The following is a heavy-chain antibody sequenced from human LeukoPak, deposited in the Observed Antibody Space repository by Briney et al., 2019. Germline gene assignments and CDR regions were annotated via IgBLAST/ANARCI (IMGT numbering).Heavy chain of an antibody. CDR2: ISSSGSTI. J-gene: IGHJ3*02. D-gene: IGHD6-13*01. CDR3: ARVKAALDAFDI. CDR1: GFTFSSYE. Sequence: GGSLRLSCAASGFTFSSYEMNWVRQAPGKGLEWVSYISSSGSTIYYADSVKGRFTISRENAKNSLYLQMNSLRAEDTAVYYCARVKAALDAFDIWGQGTMVTVSS. V-gene: IGHV3-48*03.